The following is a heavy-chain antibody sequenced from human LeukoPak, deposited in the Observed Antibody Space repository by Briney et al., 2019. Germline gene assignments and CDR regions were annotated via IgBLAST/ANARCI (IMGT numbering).Heavy chain of an antibody. D-gene: IGHD4-17*01. V-gene: IGHV1-18*01. J-gene: IGHJ3*02. CDR1: GYTFTSYG. Sequence: ASVKVSCKASGYTFTSYGISWVRQAPGQGLEWMGWISAYNGNTNYAQKLQGSVTMTTDTSTSTAYMELRSLRSDDTAVYYCASVTTVTTKGHGAFDIWGQGTMVTVSS. CDR3: ASVTTVTTKGHGAFDI. CDR2: ISAYNGNT.